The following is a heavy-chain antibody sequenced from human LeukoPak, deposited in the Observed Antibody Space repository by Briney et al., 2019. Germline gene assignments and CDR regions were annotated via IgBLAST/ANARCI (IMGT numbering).Heavy chain of an antibody. J-gene: IGHJ4*02. CDR1: EFTFDDYG. V-gene: IGHV3-20*04. D-gene: IGHD6-13*01. CDR2: INWNGGST. CDR3: ARDQVAAAGNDY. Sequence: PGGSLGLSCAASEFTFDDYGMSWVRQAPGTGLEWVSGINWNGGSTGYADSVKGRFTISRDNAKNSLYLQMNSLRAEDTALYYCARDQVAAAGNDYWGQGTLVTVSS.